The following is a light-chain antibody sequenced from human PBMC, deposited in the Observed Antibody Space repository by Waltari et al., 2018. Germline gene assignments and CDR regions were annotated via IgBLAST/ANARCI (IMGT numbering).Light chain of an antibody. Sequence: QSVLTQPPSASGTPGQRVTISCSASSSNIGRNTVTWYQQLPGTAPKLLIHTNHQRPSGVPDRFSGSKSGTSASLAISGLQSEDETDYYCAAWDDSLNGAVFGGGTKLTVL. J-gene: IGLJ2*01. V-gene: IGLV1-44*01. CDR3: AAWDDSLNGAV. CDR1: SSNIGRNT. CDR2: TNH.